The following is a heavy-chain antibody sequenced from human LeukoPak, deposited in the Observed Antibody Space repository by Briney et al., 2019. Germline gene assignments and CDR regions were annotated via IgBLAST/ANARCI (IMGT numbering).Heavy chain of an antibody. V-gene: IGHV3-33*01. CDR2: IWSDGSNK. CDR1: GFTFSSSV. CDR3: AREGGDHFCDY. D-gene: IGHD2-21*01. Sequence: PGRSLRLSCAASGFTFSSSVMHWVRQAPGKGLEWVAAIWSDGSNKYYADSVKGRFTISRDNSKNTLYLQMNSLRAEDTAVYYCAREGGDHFCDYWGQGTLLTVSS. J-gene: IGHJ4*02.